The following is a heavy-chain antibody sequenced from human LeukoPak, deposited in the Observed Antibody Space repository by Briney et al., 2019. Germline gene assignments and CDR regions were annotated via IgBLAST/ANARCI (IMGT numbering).Heavy chain of an antibody. V-gene: IGHV3-23*01. CDR1: GFTFSSYA. CDR3: ARTLGYCSSISCWSLGHFDY. Sequence: GGSLRLSCAASGFTFSSYAMSWVRRAPGKGLEWVSAISGSGGSTYYADSVKGRFTISRDNSKNTLYLQMNSLRAEDTAVYYCARTLGYCSSISCWSLGHFDYWGQGTLVTVSS. D-gene: IGHD2-2*01. CDR2: ISGSGGST. J-gene: IGHJ4*02.